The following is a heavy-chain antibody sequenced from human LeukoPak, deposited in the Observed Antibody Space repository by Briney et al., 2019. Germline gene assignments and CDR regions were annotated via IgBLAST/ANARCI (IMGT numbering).Heavy chain of an antibody. CDR1: GGSISSYY. J-gene: IGHJ4*02. CDR3: ARRVPEGSGSFDY. D-gene: IGHD3-10*01. Sequence: SETLSLTCTVSGGSISSYYWSWIRQPPGKGLEWIGYIYYSGSTNYNPSLKSRVTISVDTSKNQFSLKLSSVTAADTAVYYCARRVPEGSGSFDYWGQGTLVTVSS. CDR2: IYYSGST. V-gene: IGHV4-59*08.